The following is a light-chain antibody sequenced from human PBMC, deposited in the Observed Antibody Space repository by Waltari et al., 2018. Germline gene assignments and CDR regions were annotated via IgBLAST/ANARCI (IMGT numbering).Light chain of an antibody. CDR1: RSVLYNSNNKNY. CDR3: QQYYSSPIS. J-gene: IGKJ5*01. Sequence: EIVMTQSPDSLAVSLGERAAINCKSSRSVLYNSNNKNYLAWYQQKPRQRPNLLINWASSRESGVPDRFSGSGSGTDFTLTISSLQAEDVAVYYCQQYYSSPISFGQGTRLEIK. V-gene: IGKV4-1*01. CDR2: WAS.